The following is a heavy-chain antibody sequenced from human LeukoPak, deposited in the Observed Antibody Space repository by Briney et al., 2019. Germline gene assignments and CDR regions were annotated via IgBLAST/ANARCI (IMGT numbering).Heavy chain of an antibody. V-gene: IGHV4-59*13. CDR2: IYYSGST. CDR3: ARVGRDDAFDI. CDR1: GGSSSSYY. Sequence: SETLSLTCTVSGGSSSSYYWSWIRQPPGKGLEWIGCIYYSGSTNYNPSLKSRVTISVDTSKNQFSLKLSSVTAADTAVYYCARVGRDDAFDIWGQGTMVTVSS. J-gene: IGHJ3*02.